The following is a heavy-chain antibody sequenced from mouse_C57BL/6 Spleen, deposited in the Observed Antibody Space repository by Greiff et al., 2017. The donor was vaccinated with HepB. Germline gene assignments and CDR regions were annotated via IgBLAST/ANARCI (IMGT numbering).Heavy chain of an antibody. D-gene: IGHD2-5*01. J-gene: IGHJ3*01. CDR2: IDPETGGT. CDR1: GYTFTDYE. Sequence: QVQLKQSGAELVRPGASVTLSCKASGYTFTDYEMHWVKQTPVHGLEWIGAIDPETGGTAYNQKFKGKAILTADKSSSTAYMELRSLTSEDSAVYYCTRKVYYSNYSWFAYWGQGTLVTVSA. V-gene: IGHV1-15*01. CDR3: TRKVYYSNYSWFAY.